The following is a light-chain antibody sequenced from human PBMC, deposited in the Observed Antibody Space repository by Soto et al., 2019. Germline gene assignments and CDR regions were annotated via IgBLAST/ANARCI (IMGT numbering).Light chain of an antibody. CDR3: QHNWPPLT. Sequence: EIVLTQSPATLSLSPGERATLSCRASQSVSSYLAWYQQKPGQAPRLLIYDASSRATGIPARFSGSGSGTDFTLTISSLEPEDFAVYYCQHNWPPLTFGGGTKVEIK. CDR2: DAS. V-gene: IGKV3-11*01. J-gene: IGKJ4*01. CDR1: QSVSSY.